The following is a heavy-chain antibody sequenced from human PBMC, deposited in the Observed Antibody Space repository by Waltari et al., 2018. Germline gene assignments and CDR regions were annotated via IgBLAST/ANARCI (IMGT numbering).Heavy chain of an antibody. J-gene: IGHJ5*02. CDR3: AKGKASGLVDWFDP. CDR2: ITGGGGAT. D-gene: IGHD6-19*01. Sequence: EVQLLESGGGLVKPGGSMSLSCAASGITFSNYDMMWVRQAPGKGLEWVSSITGGGGATFYADSVKGRFTISRDNSKNTLYVQMHSLRVDDSAIYYCAKGKASGLVDWFDPWGQGTLVTVSS. V-gene: IGHV3-23*01. CDR1: GITFSNYD.